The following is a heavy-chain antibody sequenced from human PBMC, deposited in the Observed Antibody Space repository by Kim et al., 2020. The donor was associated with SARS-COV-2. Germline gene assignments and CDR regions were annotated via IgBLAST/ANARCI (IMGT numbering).Heavy chain of an antibody. CDR3: VRERNYPLFGMDV. CDR1: GFTFSDYS. CDR2: ISGSDGDT. J-gene: IGHJ6*02. D-gene: IGHD1-7*01. Sequence: GGSLRLSCAASGFTFSDYSMSWIRQAPGKGLECIAYISGSDGDTTYTDSVKGRFTISRDNAKKSLYLQMKGLRAAETAVYYCVRERNYPLFGMDVWGQGTTVTVTS. V-gene: IGHV3-11*05.